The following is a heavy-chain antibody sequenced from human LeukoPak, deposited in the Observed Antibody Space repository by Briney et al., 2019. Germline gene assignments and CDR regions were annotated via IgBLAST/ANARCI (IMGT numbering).Heavy chain of an antibody. CDR2: FNTDGSST. J-gene: IGHJ5*02. D-gene: IGHD4-23*01. V-gene: IGHV3-74*01. Sequence: GGSLRLSGAASGFTFSNYWLHWVRQAPGKGLVWVSRFNTDGSSTGYADSVKGRFTISRDNAKNTVYQQMNSLRAEDTAVYYCARLSTVITWGQGTLVTVSS. CDR1: GFTFSNYW. CDR3: ARLSTVIT.